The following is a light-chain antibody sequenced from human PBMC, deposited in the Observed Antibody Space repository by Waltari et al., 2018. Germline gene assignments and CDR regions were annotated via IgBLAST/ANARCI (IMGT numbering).Light chain of an antibody. Sequence: QSALTQPASVSGSPGQSITISCTGTSSDVGGYNYVSWYQQHPGKAPKRMIYDVSNRPSGVSNRFSGSKSGNTASLTISGLQAEDEADYYCSSYTSSNTLGFGTGTKVTVL. CDR1: SSDVGGYNY. CDR2: DVS. J-gene: IGLJ1*01. V-gene: IGLV2-14*03. CDR3: SSYTSSNTLG.